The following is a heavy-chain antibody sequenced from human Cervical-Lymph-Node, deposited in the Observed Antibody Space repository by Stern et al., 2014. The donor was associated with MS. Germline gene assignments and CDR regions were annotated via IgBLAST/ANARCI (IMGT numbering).Heavy chain of an antibody. CDR1: GYTFTNYY. V-gene: IGHV1-46*01. J-gene: IGHJ4*02. Sequence: QLVQSGAEVKRPGASVKLSCTTSGYTFTNYYMHWVRQAPGQGLEWMGMINPSFGNTNSAQKFQGRITMAMDTSTSTVYMEVNSLISEDTAVYYCAREMAGDFDYWGQGALVTVSS. D-gene: IGHD6-19*01. CDR3: AREMAGDFDY. CDR2: INPSFGNT.